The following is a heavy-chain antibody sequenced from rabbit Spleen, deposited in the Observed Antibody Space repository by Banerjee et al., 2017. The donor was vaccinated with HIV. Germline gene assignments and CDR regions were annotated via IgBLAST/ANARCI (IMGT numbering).Heavy chain of an antibody. D-gene: IGHD2-1*01. V-gene: IGHV1S43*01. CDR1: GFSFNEFSFNSGYD. J-gene: IGHJ4*01. CDR2: LYTDVLTT. Sequence: QSLEESGGGLVKPGASLTLTCKASGFSFNEFSFNSGYDMCWVRQAPGKGLEWIGCLYTDVLTTWYASWVNGRFTISRHNAQNTLYLQLNSLTAADTATYFCVRDRANIGGDYGPYYFDLWGPGTLVTVS. CDR3: VRDRANIGGDYGPYYFDL.